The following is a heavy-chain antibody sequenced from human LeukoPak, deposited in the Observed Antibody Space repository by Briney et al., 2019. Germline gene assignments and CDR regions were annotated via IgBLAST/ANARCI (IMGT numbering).Heavy chain of an antibody. CDR2: IKQDGSDK. J-gene: IGHJ4*02. Sequence: GGSLRLSCVDSGFTFSTYRMSWVRQAPGKGLEWVAKIKQDGSDKYYVDSVKGRFTISRDNAKNSLYLQMNSLRAEDTAVYYCARDGTSIVGSLDYWGQGTLVTVSS. D-gene: IGHD1-26*01. CDR3: ARDGTSIVGSLDY. CDR1: GFTFSTYR. V-gene: IGHV3-7*05.